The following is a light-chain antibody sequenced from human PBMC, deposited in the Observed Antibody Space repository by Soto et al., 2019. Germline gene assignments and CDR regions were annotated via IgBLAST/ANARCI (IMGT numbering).Light chain of an antibody. J-gene: IGKJ2*01. CDR1: QSVSSN. V-gene: IGKV3-15*01. CDR3: QQYNNWPREYT. CDR2: GAS. Sequence: EIVMTQSPATLSVSPGERATLSCRASQSVSSNLAWYQQKPGQAPRLLIYGASTRATGIPARFSGSGSGTEFTLTISSLQSEYFAVYYCQQYNNWPREYTFGQGTKLEIK.